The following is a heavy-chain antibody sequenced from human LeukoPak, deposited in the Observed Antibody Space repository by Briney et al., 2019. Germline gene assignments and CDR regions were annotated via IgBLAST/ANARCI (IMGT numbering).Heavy chain of an antibody. CDR2: IYYSGST. J-gene: IGHJ5*02. CDR1: GGSISSYY. V-gene: IGHV4-59*01. Sequence: SETLSLTCTVSGGSISSYYWSWIRQPPGKGLEWIGYIYYSGSTNYNPSLKSRVTISVDTSKNQFSLKLSSVTAADTAVYHCARELYYYGSGSYSTYNWFDPWGQGTLVTVSS. D-gene: IGHD3-10*01. CDR3: ARELYYYGSGSYSTYNWFDP.